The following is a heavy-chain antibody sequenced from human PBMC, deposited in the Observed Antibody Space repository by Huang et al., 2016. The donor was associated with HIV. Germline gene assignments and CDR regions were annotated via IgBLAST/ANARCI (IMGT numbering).Heavy chain of an antibody. CDR2: LSEPGGVI. CDR1: GFSFSSCN. V-gene: IGHV3-48*01. D-gene: IGHD6-13*01. J-gene: IGHJ4*02. Sequence: EEQLVESGGGLVQPGGSLRFSCAASGFSFSSCNMHWVRRAPGEGLEWLSYLSEPGGVITYADAVKGRFTVSRDNAKNSLYLQIDSLRAEDTAVYYCARGYSSSWLYNWGQGTLVTVSS. CDR3: ARGYSSSWLYN.